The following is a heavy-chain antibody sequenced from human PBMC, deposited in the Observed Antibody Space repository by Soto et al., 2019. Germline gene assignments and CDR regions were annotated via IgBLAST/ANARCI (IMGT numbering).Heavy chain of an antibody. J-gene: IGHJ5*02. V-gene: IGHV1-69*06. CDR1: GGTFSSYA. CDR3: ARDLVEQQLVTLGWFDP. Sequence: SVKVSCKASGGTFSSYAISWVRQAPGQGLEWMGGIIPIFGTANYAQKFQGRVTITADKSTSTAYMELSSLRSEDTAVYYCARDLVEQQLVTLGWFDPWAQGTPVTVSS. CDR2: IIPIFGTA. D-gene: IGHD6-13*01.